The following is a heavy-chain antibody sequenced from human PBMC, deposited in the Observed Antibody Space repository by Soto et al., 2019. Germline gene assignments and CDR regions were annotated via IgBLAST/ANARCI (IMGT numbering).Heavy chain of an antibody. Sequence: TGGSLRLSCAASGFTFSSYAMHWVRQAPGKGLEWVAVISYDGSNKYYADSVKGRFTISRDNSKNTLYLLMNSLRAEDTAVYYCATESPVTTTYYFDYWGQGTLVTVSS. CDR1: GFTFSSYA. D-gene: IGHD4-17*01. J-gene: IGHJ4*02. CDR2: ISYDGSNK. V-gene: IGHV3-30-3*01. CDR3: ATESPVTTTYYFDY.